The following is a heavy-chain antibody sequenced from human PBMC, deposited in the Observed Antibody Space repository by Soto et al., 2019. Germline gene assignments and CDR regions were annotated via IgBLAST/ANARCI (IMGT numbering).Heavy chain of an antibody. D-gene: IGHD3-9*01. V-gene: IGHV4-59*08. Sequence: TSETLSLTCTVSGGSISSYYWSWIRQPPGKGLEWIGYIYYSGSTNYNPSLKSRVTISVDTSKNQFSLNLSSVTAADTAVYYCARLQVAYILTGYWYYMDVWGKGTTVTVSS. J-gene: IGHJ6*03. CDR2: IYYSGST. CDR1: GGSISSYY. CDR3: ARLQVAYILTGYWYYMDV.